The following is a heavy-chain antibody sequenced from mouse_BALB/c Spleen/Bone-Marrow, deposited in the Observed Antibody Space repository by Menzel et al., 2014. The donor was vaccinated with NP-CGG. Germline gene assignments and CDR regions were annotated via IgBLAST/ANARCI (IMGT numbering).Heavy chain of an antibody. CDR2: INPYNGDT. CDR3: AREGSYYYGSNPYFDV. Sequence: VQLQQSGPELVKPGASVKISCKASGYSFTRYFMNWVMQSHGESLEWIGRINPYNGDTFYNQKFKGKSTLTVDKSSSTAHMELQSLAAEDAAVNYCAREGSYYYGSNPYFDVWGAGTTITVSS. V-gene: IGHV1-20*02. J-gene: IGHJ1*01. D-gene: IGHD1-1*01. CDR1: GYSFTRYF.